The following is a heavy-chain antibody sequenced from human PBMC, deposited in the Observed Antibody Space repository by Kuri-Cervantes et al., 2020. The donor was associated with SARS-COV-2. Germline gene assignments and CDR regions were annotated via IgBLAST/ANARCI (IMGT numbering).Heavy chain of an antibody. V-gene: IGHV3-30-3*01. D-gene: IGHD5-24*01. CDR1: GITFSSST. J-gene: IGHJ3*02. CDR3: ARDLDDYIPNGGDAFDI. CDR2: ISYDGSNK. Sequence: GESLKISCAASGITFSSSTMSWVRQAPGKGLEWVAVISYDGSNKYYADSVKGRFTISRDNSKNTLYLQMNSLRAEDTAVYYCARDLDDYIPNGGDAFDIWGQGTMVTVSS.